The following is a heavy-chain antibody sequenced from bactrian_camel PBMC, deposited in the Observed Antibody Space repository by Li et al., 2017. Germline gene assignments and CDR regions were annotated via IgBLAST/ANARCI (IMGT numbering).Heavy chain of an antibody. CDR3: AAPIFPYTISYEYNY. J-gene: IGHJ4*01. CDR2: IIASDGST. CDR1: GYTYSNYC. D-gene: IGHD2*01. V-gene: IGHV3S1*01. Sequence: HVQLVESGGDTVQPGGSLRLSCAASGYTYSNYCMGWFRQAPGKEREGVVIIASDGSTRYTDSVKGRFTISKDNTQNTLYLQMNSLKSEDTALYYCAAPIFPYTISYEYNYWGQGTQVTVS.